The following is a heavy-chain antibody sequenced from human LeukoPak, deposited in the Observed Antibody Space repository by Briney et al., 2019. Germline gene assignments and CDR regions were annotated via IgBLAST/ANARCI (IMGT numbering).Heavy chain of an antibody. CDR2: INANSGDT. J-gene: IGHJ5*01. D-gene: IGHD2-2*01. CDR1: GYTFTGYY. V-gene: IGHV1-2*02. CDR3: ARADASRWFDY. Sequence: ASVKVSCKASGYTFTGYYMHWVRQAPGQGLEWMGWINANSGDTGYAQKFQGRVTMTRDTSVSTAYMELSGLRSDDTAVYFCARADASRWFDYWGQGALVTVSS.